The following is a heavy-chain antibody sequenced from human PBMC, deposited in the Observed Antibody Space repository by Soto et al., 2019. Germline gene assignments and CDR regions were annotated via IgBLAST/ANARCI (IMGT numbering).Heavy chain of an antibody. V-gene: IGHV2-5*01. J-gene: IGHJ5*02. Sequence: QITLKESGPTLVKPTQTLTLTCTFSGFSLSTSGVGVGWIRQPPGKALEWLALIYWNDDKRYSPSLKSRLTITKDTSKNQVVLTMTNMDPVDTATYYCARAESYGDYPNWFDPWGQGTLVTVSS. CDR2: IYWNDDK. D-gene: IGHD4-17*01. CDR3: ARAESYGDYPNWFDP. CDR1: GFSLSTSGVG.